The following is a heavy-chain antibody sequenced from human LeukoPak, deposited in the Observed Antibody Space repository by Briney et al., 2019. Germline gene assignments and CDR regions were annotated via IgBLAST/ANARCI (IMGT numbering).Heavy chain of an antibody. CDR3: ARDAFGELWDYYYMDV. D-gene: IGHD3-10*01. CDR2: ISSSSSYI. CDR1: GFSFSDYS. J-gene: IGHJ6*03. V-gene: IGHV3-21*01. Sequence: GGSLRLSCTASGFSFSDYSFNWVRQAPGKGLEWVSSISSSSSYIYYADSVKGRFTISRDNAKNSLYLQMNSLRAEDTAVYYCARDAFGELWDYYYMDVWGKGTTVTISS.